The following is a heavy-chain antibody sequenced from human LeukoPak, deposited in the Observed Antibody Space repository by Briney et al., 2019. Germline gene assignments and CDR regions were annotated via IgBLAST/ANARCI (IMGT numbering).Heavy chain of an antibody. CDR2: IYYSGST. D-gene: IGHD1-26*01. CDR3: ATSGGSPDAFDI. J-gene: IGHJ3*02. V-gene: IGHV4-30-4*01. CDR1: GGSISSGDYS. Sequence: SETLSLTCTVSGGSISSGDYSWSWIRQPPGKGLEWIGYIYYSGSTYYNPSLKSRVTISVDTSKNQFSLKLSSVTAADTAVYYCATSGGSPDAFDIWAKGQWSPSLQ.